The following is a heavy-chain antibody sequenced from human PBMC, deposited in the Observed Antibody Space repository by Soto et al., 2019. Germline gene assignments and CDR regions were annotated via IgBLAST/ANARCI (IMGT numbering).Heavy chain of an antibody. J-gene: IGHJ6*03. D-gene: IGHD6-13*01. CDR3: ARHRPSIAAAGTYYYYYYMDV. CDR1: GGSISSYY. Sequence: QVQLQESGPGLVKPSETLSLTCTVSGGSISSYYWSWIRQPPGKGLEWIGYIYYSGRTNYNPALKSRVTISVDTSKNQFSLKLSSVTAADTAVYYCARHRPSIAAAGTYYYYYYMDVWGKGTTVTVSS. CDR2: IYYSGRT. V-gene: IGHV4-59*08.